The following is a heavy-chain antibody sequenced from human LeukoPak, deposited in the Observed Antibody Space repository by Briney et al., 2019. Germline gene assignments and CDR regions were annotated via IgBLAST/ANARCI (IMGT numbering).Heavy chain of an antibody. Sequence: PGGSLRLSCAASGFTFSSYSMNWVRQAPGKGLEWVSYISSSSSTIYYADSVKGRFTISRDNAKNSLYLQMNSLRAEDTAVYYCARDRAGELPAIFFDYWGQGTLVTVSS. CDR3: ARDRAGELPAIFFDY. V-gene: IGHV3-48*01. D-gene: IGHD1-26*01. CDR2: ISSSSSTI. J-gene: IGHJ4*02. CDR1: GFTFSSYS.